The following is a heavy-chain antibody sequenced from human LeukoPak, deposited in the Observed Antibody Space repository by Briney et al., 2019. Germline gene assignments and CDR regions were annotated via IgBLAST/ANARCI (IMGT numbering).Heavy chain of an antibody. CDR3: ATVSGYYGSGYFDY. Sequence: GASVKVSCKASGYTFTGYYMHWVRQAPGQGLEWMGWINPNSGGTNYAQKFQGWVTMTRDTSISTAYMELSRLRSDDTAVYYCATVSGYYGSGYFDYWGQGTLVTVSS. CDR2: INPNSGGT. J-gene: IGHJ4*02. D-gene: IGHD3-10*01. V-gene: IGHV1-2*04. CDR1: GYTFTGYY.